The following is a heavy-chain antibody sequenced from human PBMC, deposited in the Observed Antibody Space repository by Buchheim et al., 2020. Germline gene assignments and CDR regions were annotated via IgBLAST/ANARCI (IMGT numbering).Heavy chain of an antibody. V-gene: IGHV2-70*04. D-gene: IGHD1-26*01. J-gene: IGHJ4*02. CDR1: GFSFSLSGMR. Sequence: QVTLKESGPALVKPTQTLTLTRTFSGFSFSLSGMRVSWIRQSPGKALEWLARIDWDDDKFYNTSLKTSPTISKATSKSQVVLTMTNMDPVDTATYYCTRTMYSGGFYFDYWGQGAL. CDR3: TRTMYSGGFYFDY. CDR2: IDWDDDK.